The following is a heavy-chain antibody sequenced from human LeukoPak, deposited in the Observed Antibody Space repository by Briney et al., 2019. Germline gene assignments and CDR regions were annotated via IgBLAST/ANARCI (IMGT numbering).Heavy chain of an antibody. CDR1: GGSFSGYY. CDR3: ARLRVDTAMVPEYYFDY. V-gene: IGHV4-34*01. J-gene: IGHJ4*02. D-gene: IGHD5-18*01. CDR2: INHSGST. Sequence: PSETLSLTCAVYGGSFSGYYWSWIRQPPGKGLEWIGEINHSGSTNYNPSLKSRVTISVDTSKNQFSLKLSSVTAADTAVYYCARLRVDTAMVPEYYFDYWGQGTLVTVSS.